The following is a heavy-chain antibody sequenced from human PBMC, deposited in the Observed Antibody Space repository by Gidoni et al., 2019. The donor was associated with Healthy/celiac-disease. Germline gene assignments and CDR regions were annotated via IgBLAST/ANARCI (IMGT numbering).Heavy chain of an antibody. CDR3: AMGSLRDSSSWYQLFHIVYYGMDV. D-gene: IGHD6-13*01. J-gene: IGHJ6*02. Sequence: QVQLVQSGAEVKKPGASVKVSCKASGYTFTSYDINWVRQATGQGLEWMGWMNPNSGNTGYAQKFQGRVTMTRNTSISTAYMELSSLRSEDTAVYYCAMGSLRDSSSWYQLFHIVYYGMDVWGQGTTVTVSS. V-gene: IGHV1-8*01. CDR2: MNPNSGNT. CDR1: GYTFTSYD.